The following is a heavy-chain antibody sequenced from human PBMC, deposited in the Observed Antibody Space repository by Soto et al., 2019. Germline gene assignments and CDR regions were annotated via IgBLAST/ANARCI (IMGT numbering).Heavy chain of an antibody. CDR3: ARGYYYDSSGKNWFDP. CDR2: ISAYNGNT. V-gene: IGHV1-18*01. CDR1: GYTFTSYG. J-gene: IGHJ5*02. D-gene: IGHD3-22*01. Sequence: ASVKVSCKASGYTFTSYGISWVRQAPGQGLEWMGWISAYNGNTNYAQKLQGRVTMTTDTSTSTAYMEMRSLRSDDTALYYCARGYYYDSSGKNWFDPWGQGTLVTVSS.